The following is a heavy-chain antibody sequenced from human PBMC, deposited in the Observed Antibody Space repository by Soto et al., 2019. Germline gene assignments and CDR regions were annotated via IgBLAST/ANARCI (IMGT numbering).Heavy chain of an antibody. J-gene: IGHJ5*02. CDR1: GFTFSTYS. Sequence: GGSLRLSCAASGFTFSTYSMTWVRQAPGKGLEWVSSTGSSSNYIYSADSVKGRFTISRDNAKNSLYLQMNSLRAEDTAVYYCARDDWNGNWFDPWGQGTLVTVSS. CDR3: ARDDWNGNWFDP. CDR2: TGSSSNYI. V-gene: IGHV3-21*01. D-gene: IGHD1-1*01.